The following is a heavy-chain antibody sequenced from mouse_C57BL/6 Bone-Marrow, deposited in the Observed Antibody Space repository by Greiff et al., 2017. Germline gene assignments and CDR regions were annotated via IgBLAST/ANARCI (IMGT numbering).Heavy chain of an antibody. CDR2: IYPGDGDT. CDR3: ARNWDTWFAY. V-gene: IGHV1-80*01. CDR1: GYAFSSYW. Sequence: VKLMESGAELVKPGASVKISCKASGYAFSSYWMNWVKQRPGKGLEWIGQIYPGDGDTNYTGKFKGKATLTADKSSSTAYMQLSSLTSEDSAVYFCARNWDTWFAYWGQGTLVTVSA. J-gene: IGHJ3*01. D-gene: IGHD4-1*01.